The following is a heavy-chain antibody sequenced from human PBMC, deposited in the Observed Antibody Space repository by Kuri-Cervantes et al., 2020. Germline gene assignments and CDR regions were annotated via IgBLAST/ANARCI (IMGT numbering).Heavy chain of an antibody. CDR2: INPNSGGT. J-gene: IGHJ4*02. CDR1: GYTFSGYY. Sequence: ASVKVSCKGSGYTFSGYYMHWVRQAPGQGLEWMGWINPNSGGTNYAQKFQGRVTMTRDTSISTAYMELSSLRSEDTAVYYCARAPPGGYYDNSGYYHFDYWGQGTLVTVSS. V-gene: IGHV1-2*02. D-gene: IGHD3-22*01. CDR3: ARAPPGGYYDNSGYYHFDY.